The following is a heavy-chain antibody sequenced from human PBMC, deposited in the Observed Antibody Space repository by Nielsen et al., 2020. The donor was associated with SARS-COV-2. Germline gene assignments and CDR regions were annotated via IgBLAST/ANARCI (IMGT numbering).Heavy chain of an antibody. D-gene: IGHD2-2*01. CDR3: ARDVVPAAITEGWFDP. CDR2: ISASGGST. J-gene: IGHJ5*02. CDR1: GFTFSSYS. Sequence: GGSLRLSCAASGFTFSSYSMNWVRQAPGKGLEWVSGISASGGSTFYADSVKGRFTISRDNSKNTLYLQMNSLRAEDTAVYYCARDVVPAAITEGWFDPWGQGTLVTVSS. V-gene: IGHV3-23*01.